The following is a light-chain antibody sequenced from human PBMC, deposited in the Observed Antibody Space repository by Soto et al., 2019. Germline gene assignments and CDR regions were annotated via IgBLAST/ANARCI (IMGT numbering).Light chain of an antibody. CDR1: SSDVGGYNY. V-gene: IGLV2-11*01. J-gene: IGLJ1*01. Sequence: QSALTQPRSVCGSPRQSVTISCTRTSSDVGGYNYVSWYQQHPGKAPKVMIYDVSERPSGVPDRFSGSKSGNTASLTISGLQAEDEADYYCCSYAGSPRYVFGTGTKVTVL. CDR2: DVS. CDR3: CSYAGSPRYV.